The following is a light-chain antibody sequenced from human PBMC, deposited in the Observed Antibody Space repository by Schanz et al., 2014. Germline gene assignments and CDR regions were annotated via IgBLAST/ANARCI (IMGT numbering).Light chain of an antibody. V-gene: IGLV2-11*01. Sequence: QSALTQPRSVSGSPGQSVTISCTGTSSDVGGYNYVSWYQQHPGKAPKLMIYEVTNRPSGVPDRFSGSKSGNTASLTISGLQAEDEADYYCCSYAGSNNLVFGGGTQLTVL. CDR1: SSDVGGYNY. CDR3: CSYAGSNNLV. J-gene: IGLJ3*02. CDR2: EVT.